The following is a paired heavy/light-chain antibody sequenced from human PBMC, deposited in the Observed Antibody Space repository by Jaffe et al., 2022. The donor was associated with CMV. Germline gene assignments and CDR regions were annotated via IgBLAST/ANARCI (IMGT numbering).Light chain of an antibody. J-gene: IGKJ2*01. CDR1: QGIRND. V-gene: IGKV1-6*01. CDR2: AAS. Sequence: AIQMTQSPSSLSASVGDRVTITCRASQGIRNDLGWYQQKPGKAPKLLIYAASSLQSGVPSRFSGSGSGSDFTLTISSLQPEDFATYYCLQDYSYPRTFGQGTKLEIE. CDR3: LQDYSYPRT.
Heavy chain of an antibody. V-gene: IGHV3-72*01. CDR1: GFTFSAHY. J-gene: IGHJ6*02. CDR3: AQDGTGLLDWYGMDV. Sequence: EVQLVESGGGLVQPGGSLRLSCAASGFTFSAHYMDWVRQAPGKGLEWVGRIRNKADSYTTEYAASVKGRFTISRDDSKNSLYLQMNSLTTEDTAVYYCAQDGTGLLDWYGMDVWGQGTTVTVSS. D-gene: IGHD2-8*02. CDR2: IRNKADSYTT.